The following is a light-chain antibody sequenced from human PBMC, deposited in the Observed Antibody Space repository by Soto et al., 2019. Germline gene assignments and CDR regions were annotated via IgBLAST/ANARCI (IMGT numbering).Light chain of an antibody. CDR1: ESISSW. CDR3: QQYNTYPLT. J-gene: IGKJ4*01. V-gene: IGKV1-5*03. CDR2: KAS. Sequence: DIQMTQSPSTLSASVGDRVSITCRASESISSWLAWYQQKPGKAPKILINKASNLESGVPSRFSGRGSGTEFTLTISSLQPDDFATYYCQQYNTYPLTFGGGTKVEIK.